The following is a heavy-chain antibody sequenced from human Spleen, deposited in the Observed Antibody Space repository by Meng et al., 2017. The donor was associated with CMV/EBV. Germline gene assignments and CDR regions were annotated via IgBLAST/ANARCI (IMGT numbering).Heavy chain of an antibody. Sequence: GESLKISCAASGFTFSSYWMSWVRQAPGKGLEWVANIKQDGSEKYYMDSVKGRFTISRDNAKKSLYLQMNSLRAEDTAVYYCARHSDKHRTQLAHYWGQGTLVTVSS. J-gene: IGHJ4*02. CDR3: ARHSDKHRTQLAHY. D-gene: IGHD2-2*01. CDR1: GFTFSSYW. CDR2: IKQDGSEK. V-gene: IGHV3-7*01.